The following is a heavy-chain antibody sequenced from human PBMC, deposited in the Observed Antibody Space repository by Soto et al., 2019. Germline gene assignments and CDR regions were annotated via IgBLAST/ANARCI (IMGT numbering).Heavy chain of an antibody. Sequence: SETLSLTCTVSGGSISSYYWIWIRQPPGKGLEWIGYIYYSGSANYNPSLKSRVTISVDTSKNQFSLKLSSVTAADTAVYYCARAYGGYADYWGQGALVTVS. D-gene: IGHD5-12*01. V-gene: IGHV4-59*01. CDR1: GGSISSYY. CDR3: ARAYGGYADY. CDR2: IYYSGSA. J-gene: IGHJ4*02.